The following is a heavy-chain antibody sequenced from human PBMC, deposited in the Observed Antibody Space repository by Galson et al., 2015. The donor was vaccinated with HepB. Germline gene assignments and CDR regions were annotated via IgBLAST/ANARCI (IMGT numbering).Heavy chain of an antibody. V-gene: IGHV1-69*06. CDR2: IIPIFGAP. CDR1: GGTFSSYA. CDR3: ARDRLMYSNSENFYYGMDV. D-gene: IGHD6-13*01. Sequence: SVKVSCKASGGTFSSYAISWVRQAPGQGLDWMGGIIPIFGAPNYAQKFQGRVTIAADKSTTTAYMEQSGLRSEDTAMYYCARDRLMYSNSENFYYGMDVWGQGTTVTVSS. J-gene: IGHJ6*02.